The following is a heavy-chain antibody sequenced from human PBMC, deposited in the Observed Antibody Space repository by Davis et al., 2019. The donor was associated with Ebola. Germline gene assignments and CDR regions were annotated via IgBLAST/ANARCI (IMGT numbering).Heavy chain of an antibody. D-gene: IGHD5-24*01. CDR2: IYYSGST. V-gene: IGHV4-59*01. Sequence: MPSETLSLTCAVYGGSFSGYYWSWIRQPPGKGLEWNGYIYYSGSTNYNPSLKSRVTISVDTSKNQFSLKLSSVTAADTAVYYCARRRDGYNYDYGMDVWGQGTTVTVSS. J-gene: IGHJ6*02. CDR3: ARRRDGYNYDYGMDV. CDR1: GGSFSGYY.